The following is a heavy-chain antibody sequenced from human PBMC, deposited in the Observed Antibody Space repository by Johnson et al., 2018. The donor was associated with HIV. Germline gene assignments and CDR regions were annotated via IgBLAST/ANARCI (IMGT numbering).Heavy chain of an antibody. V-gene: IGHV3-33*06. Sequence: QVQLVESGGGMVQPGRSLRLSCAASGFAFRSYGMHWVRQAPGKGLEWVAVIWYDGNNKYYVDPVQGRFTISRDSSKNTLYLQMNSLRPEDTAVYYCAKHNGLDSSWPFDAFDIWGQGTRVTVSS. CDR1: GFAFRSYG. CDR3: AKHNGLDSSWPFDAFDI. CDR2: IWYDGNNK. J-gene: IGHJ3*02. D-gene: IGHD6-13*01.